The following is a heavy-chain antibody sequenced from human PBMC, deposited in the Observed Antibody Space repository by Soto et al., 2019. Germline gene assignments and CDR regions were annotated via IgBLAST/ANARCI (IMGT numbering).Heavy chain of an antibody. CDR1: GGSISTYY. CDR2: IYYDGST. Sequence: HVQLQESGPGLVTPSETLSLTCTVSGGSISTYYWSWIRQPPGKGLEWIGYIYYDGSTSYNPSLRSRVTIAVDTSKNQFSRILSSVTSADTAVDYCARDQLSSGLYVWFDPWGQGTLVTVSS. J-gene: IGHJ5*02. V-gene: IGHV4-59*01. CDR3: ARDQLSSGLYVWFDP. D-gene: IGHD6-25*01.